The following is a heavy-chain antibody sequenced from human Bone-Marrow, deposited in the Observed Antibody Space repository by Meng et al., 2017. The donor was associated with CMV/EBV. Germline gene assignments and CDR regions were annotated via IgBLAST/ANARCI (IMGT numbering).Heavy chain of an antibody. CDR1: GFTFSSYS. Sequence: GESLKISCAASGFTFSSYSMNWVRQAPGKGLEWVSSISSSSSYIYYADSVKGRFTISRDNAENSLYLQMNSLRAEDTAVYYCARDLEYCGGDCYLDYYYGMDVWGQGTTVTVSS. V-gene: IGHV3-21*01. J-gene: IGHJ6*02. CDR3: ARDLEYCGGDCYLDYYYGMDV. CDR2: ISSSSSYI. D-gene: IGHD2-21*01.